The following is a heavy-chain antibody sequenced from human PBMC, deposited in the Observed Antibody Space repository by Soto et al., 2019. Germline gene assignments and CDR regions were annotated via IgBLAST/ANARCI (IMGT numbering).Heavy chain of an antibody. CDR3: ARGKRVRGSYFDY. V-gene: IGHV3-30-3*01. CDR1: GFTFSSYA. J-gene: IGHJ4*02. CDR2: ISYDGSNK. D-gene: IGHD2-15*01. Sequence: GGSLRLSCAASGFTFSSYAMHWVRQAPGKGLEWVAVISYDGSNKYYADSVKGRFTISRDNSKNTLYLQMNSLRAEDTAVYYCARGKRVRGSYFDYWGQGTLVTVSS.